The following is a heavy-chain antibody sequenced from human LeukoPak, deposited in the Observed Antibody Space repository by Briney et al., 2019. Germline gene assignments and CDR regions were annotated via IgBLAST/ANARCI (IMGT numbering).Heavy chain of an antibody. V-gene: IGHV4-39*01. CDR3: ANWFDP. CDR2: IYSSGST. CDR1: GASVSGSPYY. Sequence: PSETLSLTCTVSGASVSGSPYYWGWIRQPPGKGLEWIGSIYSSGSTYYNASLQSRVTISIETSKNQISLRLNSVTAADTAVYYCANWFDPWGQGTLVTVSS. J-gene: IGHJ5*02.